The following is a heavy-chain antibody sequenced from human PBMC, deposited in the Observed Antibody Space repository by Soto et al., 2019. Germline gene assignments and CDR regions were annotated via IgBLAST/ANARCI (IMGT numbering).Heavy chain of an antibody. J-gene: IGHJ3*02. CDR3: VRGGRGYTRDDVFDI. CDR2: ISAYSSRI. V-gene: IGHV3-21*06. Sequence: EVQLVESGGGLVKPGGSLRLSCVDSGFTFSSYSMNWVRQAPGKGLEWVSSISAYSSRIFYADSVKGRFTISRDNAKNSLYLQMNSLRAGDTAVYYCVRGGRGYTRDDVFDIWGQGTMVTVSS. D-gene: IGHD2-2*02. CDR1: GFTFSSYS.